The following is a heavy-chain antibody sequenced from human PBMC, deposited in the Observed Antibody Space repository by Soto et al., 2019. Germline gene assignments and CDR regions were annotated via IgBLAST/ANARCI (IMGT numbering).Heavy chain of an antibody. CDR3: VRSGTARLLRHSWFDT. Sequence: EVQLVESGGGLVKPGGSLRLSCAASGFTFNTYDMNWVRQAPGKGLEWVSSITTSSAYIYYAASLKGRIPISRDNAKNSLFLQMNSLRAEDTAVYYCVRSGTARLLRHSWFDTWGQGTLVTVSS. CDR1: GFTFNTYD. D-gene: IGHD2-21*01. CDR2: ITTSSAYI. J-gene: IGHJ5*02. V-gene: IGHV3-21*01.